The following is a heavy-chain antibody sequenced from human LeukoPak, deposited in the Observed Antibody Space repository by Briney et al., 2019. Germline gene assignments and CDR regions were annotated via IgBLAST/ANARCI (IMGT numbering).Heavy chain of an antibody. D-gene: IGHD6-13*01. CDR1: GFTVSSNY. Sequence: PGGSLRLSCAASGFTVSSNYMSWVRQAPWKGLEWVSVIYSGGTTYYADSVKGRFTISRDNSKNTLYLQMNSLRAEDTAVYYCARDSAAGTHYYYMDVWGKGTTVTVSS. V-gene: IGHV3-53*01. CDR2: IYSGGTT. CDR3: ARDSAAGTHYYYMDV. J-gene: IGHJ6*03.